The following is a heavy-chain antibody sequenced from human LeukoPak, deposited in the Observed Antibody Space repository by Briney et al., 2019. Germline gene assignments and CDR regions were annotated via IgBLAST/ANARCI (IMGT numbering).Heavy chain of an antibody. J-gene: IGHJ4*02. CDR2: IKQDGSEK. D-gene: IGHD3-22*01. CDR1: GFTFSSYW. CDR3: ARDGPFYDSSGYYGY. Sequence: TGGPLRLSCAASGFTFSSYWMSWVRQAPGKGLEWVANIKQDGSEKYYVDSVKGRFTISRDNAKNSLYLQMNSLRAEDTAVYYCARDGPFYDSSGYYGYWGQGTLVTVSS. V-gene: IGHV3-7*03.